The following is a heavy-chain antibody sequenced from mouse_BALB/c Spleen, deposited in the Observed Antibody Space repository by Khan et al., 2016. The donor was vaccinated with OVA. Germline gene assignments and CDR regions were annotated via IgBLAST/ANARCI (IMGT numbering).Heavy chain of an antibody. V-gene: IGHV7-3*02. J-gene: IGHJ4*01. Sequence: EVQLVESGGGLVQPGGSLRLSCATSGFTFTDYYMSWVRQPPGKALEWLGFIRNKANGYTTAYSASVQGRFTISRDNSQSILYLQMNTLRAEDSATYYCARDNPYAMDYWGQGTSVTVSS. CDR3: ARDNPYAMDY. CDR2: IRNKANGYTT. CDR1: GFTFTDYY.